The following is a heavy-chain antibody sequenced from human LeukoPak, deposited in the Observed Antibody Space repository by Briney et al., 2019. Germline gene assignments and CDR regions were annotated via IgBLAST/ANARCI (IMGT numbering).Heavy chain of an antibody. Sequence: SETLSLTCTVSGGSISSYYWSWIRQPPGKGLEWIGYIYYSGSTNYNPSLKSRVTIPVDTSKNQFSLKLSSVTAADTAVYYCARDPYGDYFFDYWGQGTLVTVSS. CDR2: IYYSGST. CDR1: GGSISSYY. J-gene: IGHJ4*02. D-gene: IGHD4-17*01. V-gene: IGHV4-59*01. CDR3: ARDPYGDYFFDY.